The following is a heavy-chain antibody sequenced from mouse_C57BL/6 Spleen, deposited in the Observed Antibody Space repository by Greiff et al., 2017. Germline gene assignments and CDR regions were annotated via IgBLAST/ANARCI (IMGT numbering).Heavy chain of an antibody. J-gene: IGHJ1*03. CDR3: ARTTTVVATNFDV. CDR1: GYTFTSYW. CDR2: INPSNGGT. Sequence: VQLQQPGTELVKPGASVKLSCKASGYTFTSYWMHWVKQRPGQGLEWIGNINPSNGGTNYNEKFKSKATLTVDKSSSTAYMQLSSLTSEDSAVYYCARTTTVVATNFDVWGTGTTVTVSS. V-gene: IGHV1-53*01. D-gene: IGHD1-1*01.